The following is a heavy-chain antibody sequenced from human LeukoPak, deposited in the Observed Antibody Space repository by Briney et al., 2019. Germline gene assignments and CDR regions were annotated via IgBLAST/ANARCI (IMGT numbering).Heavy chain of an antibody. CDR3: AGAGLDY. CDR1: GLTFSSYW. J-gene: IGHJ4*02. Sequence: GGSLRLSCAASGLTFSSYWMSWVRQAPGKGLEWVANIKQDGSQKYYVDSVKGRFTISRDNVKNSLYLQMNSLSAEDTAVYYCAGAGLDYWGQGTLVTVSS. V-gene: IGHV3-7*03. CDR2: IKQDGSQK.